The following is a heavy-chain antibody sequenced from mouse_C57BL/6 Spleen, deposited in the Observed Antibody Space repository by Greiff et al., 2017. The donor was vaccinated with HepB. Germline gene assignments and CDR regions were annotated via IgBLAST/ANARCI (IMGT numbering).Heavy chain of an antibody. Sequence: EVMLVESGGDLVKPGGSLKLSCAASGFTFSSYGMSWVRQTPDKRLEWVATISSGGSYTYYPDSVKGRFTISRDNAKNTLYLQMSSLKSEDTAMYYCARRGNYEGFDYWGQGTTLTVSS. D-gene: IGHD2-1*01. J-gene: IGHJ2*01. CDR1: GFTFSSYG. CDR3: ARRGNYEGFDY. CDR2: ISSGGSYT. V-gene: IGHV5-6*02.